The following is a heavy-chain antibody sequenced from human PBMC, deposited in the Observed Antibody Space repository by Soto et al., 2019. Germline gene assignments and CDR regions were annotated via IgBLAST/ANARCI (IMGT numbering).Heavy chain of an antibody. D-gene: IGHD3-16*01. V-gene: IGHV3-30*18. J-gene: IGHJ3*02. CDR2: ISYDGSNK. Sequence: QVQLVESVGGVVQPGRSLRLSCAASGFTFSSYGMHWVRQAPGKGLEWVAVISYDGSNKYYADSVKGRFTISRDNSKNTLYLQMNSLRAEDTAVYYCAKDLMGGDAFDIWGQGTMVTVSS. CDR3: AKDLMGGDAFDI. CDR1: GFTFSSYG.